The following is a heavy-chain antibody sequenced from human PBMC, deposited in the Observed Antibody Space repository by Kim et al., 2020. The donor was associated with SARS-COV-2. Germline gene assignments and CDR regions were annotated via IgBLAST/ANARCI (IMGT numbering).Heavy chain of an antibody. J-gene: IGHJ6*02. CDR3: TRTYYSDGRDV. CDR2: ISYDGSEK. Sequence: GGSLRLSCAASGFTFRSYTLHWVRRAPGKGLEWVAVISYDGSEKYYADSVEGRFTISRDKSNNTLYLQMNSLRAEDTAVYYCTRTYYSDGRDVWGQGTADTLSS. CDR1: GFTFRSYT. D-gene: IGHD3-10*01. V-gene: IGHV3-30*04.